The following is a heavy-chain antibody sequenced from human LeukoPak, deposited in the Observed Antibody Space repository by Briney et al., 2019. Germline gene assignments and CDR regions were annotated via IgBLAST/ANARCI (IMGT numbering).Heavy chain of an antibody. J-gene: IGHJ5*02. D-gene: IGHD4-23*01. V-gene: IGHV4-34*01. Sequence: GSLRLSCSASGFTFSAYAMNWVRQAPGKGLEWIGEINHSGSTNYNPSLKSRVTISVDTSKNQFSLKLSSVTAADTAVYYCARDRHLVVTPVRWFDPWGQGTLVTVSS. CDR2: INHSGST. CDR3: ARDRHLVVTPVRWFDP. CDR1: GFTFSAYA.